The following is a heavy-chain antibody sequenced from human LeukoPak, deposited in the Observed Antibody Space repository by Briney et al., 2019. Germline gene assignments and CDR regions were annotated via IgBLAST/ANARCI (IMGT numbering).Heavy chain of an antibody. D-gene: IGHD2-8*02. Sequence: PGGSLRLSCGASGFTFSSSAMHWVRQGPGKGLEWAAYIAHHGNNKYYADSVKGRFTISRDNSKGSLYLQMNSLRADDTAVYYCAKDGSWSCTDWGQGTLVRVSS. CDR3: AKDGSWSCTD. V-gene: IGHV3-30*02. J-gene: IGHJ4*02. CDR1: GFTFSSSA. CDR2: IAHHGNNK.